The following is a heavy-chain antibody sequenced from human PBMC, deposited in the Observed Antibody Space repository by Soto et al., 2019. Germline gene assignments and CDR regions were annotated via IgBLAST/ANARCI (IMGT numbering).Heavy chain of an antibody. Sequence: GSLRLSCAASGFTFSRFELHRVRQAPGKGLEWISYISSSGSTAYYASSVEGRFTISRDNANNSVYLQMDSLRAEDTALYYCTRAAWFPYLSFYWGQGALVTVSS. J-gene: IGHJ4*02. CDR1: GFTFSRFE. CDR3: TRAAWFPYLSFY. D-gene: IGHD3-10*01. V-gene: IGHV3-48*03. CDR2: ISSSGSTA.